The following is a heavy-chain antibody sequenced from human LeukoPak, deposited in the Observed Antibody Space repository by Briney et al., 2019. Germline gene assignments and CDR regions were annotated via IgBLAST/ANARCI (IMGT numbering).Heavy chain of an antibody. CDR2: ISYDGSNK. CDR3: AKDYDSSGYYHYFDY. Sequence: HTGGSLRLSCAASGFTFSSSGMHWVRQAPGKGLEWVAVISYDGSNKYYADSVKGRFTISRDNSKNTLYLQMNSLRAEDTAVYYCAKDYDSSGYYHYFDYWGQGTLVTVSS. V-gene: IGHV3-30*18. J-gene: IGHJ4*02. D-gene: IGHD3-22*01. CDR1: GFTFSSSG.